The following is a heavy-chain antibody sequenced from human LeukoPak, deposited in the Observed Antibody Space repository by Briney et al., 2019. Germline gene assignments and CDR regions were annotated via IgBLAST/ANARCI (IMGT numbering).Heavy chain of an antibody. CDR3: EGTFTVFGVVSTIE. CDR1: GFTFKLYT. Sequence: GGSLRLSCAAFGFTFKLYTMNWVRQAPGQGLEWVSSINFSGDNRGDNTYYADSVRGRFSISRDNSQNTVFLQMNNLRVDDTAAYYCEGTFTVFGVVSTIEWGQGTLVTVSS. CDR2: INFSGDNRGDNT. V-gene: IGHV3-23*01. J-gene: IGHJ4*02. D-gene: IGHD3-3*01.